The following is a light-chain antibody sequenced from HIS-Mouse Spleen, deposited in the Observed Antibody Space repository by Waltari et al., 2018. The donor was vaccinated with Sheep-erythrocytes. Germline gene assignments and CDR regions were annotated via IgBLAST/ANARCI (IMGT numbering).Light chain of an antibody. J-gene: IGLJ3*02. CDR2: EDN. Sequence: NFMLTQPHSVSESPGKTVTISCTRRSGSLASHYEQGYQQRPGSAPTAVIYEDNQRPSGVPDRFSGSIDSSSNSASLTISGLKTEDEADYYCQSYDSSNWVFGGGTKLTVL. CDR3: QSYDSSNWV. CDR1: SGSLASHY. V-gene: IGLV6-57*04.